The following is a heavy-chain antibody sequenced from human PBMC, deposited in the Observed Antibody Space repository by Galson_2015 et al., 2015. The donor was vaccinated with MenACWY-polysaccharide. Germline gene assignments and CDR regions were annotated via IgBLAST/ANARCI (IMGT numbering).Heavy chain of an antibody. CDR2: IKNDGTAE. CDR1: GFIFSNYW. D-gene: IGHD1/OR15-1a*01. CDR3: AKDRHWNSFDC. V-gene: IGHV3-7*01. J-gene: IGHJ4*02. Sequence: SLRLSCATSGFIFSNYWMSWVRLTPGKGLEWLGDIKNDGTAENYVDSVKGRFTFSRDNTKNSLYLQMSSLRAEDTAVYYCAKDRHWNSFDCWGQGTLVTVSS.